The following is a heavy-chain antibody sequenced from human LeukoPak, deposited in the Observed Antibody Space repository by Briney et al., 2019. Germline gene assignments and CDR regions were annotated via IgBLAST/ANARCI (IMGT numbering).Heavy chain of an antibody. J-gene: IGHJ3*02. V-gene: IGHV4-30-4*01. Sequence: SETLSLTCTVSGGSISSGDYYWSWIRQPPGKGLEWIGYIYYSGSTYYNPSLKSRVTISVDTSKNQFSLKLSSVTAADTAVYHCARDGKDYGLDAFDIWGQGTMVTVSS. CDR3: ARDGKDYGLDAFDI. CDR1: GGSISSGDYY. D-gene: IGHD3-16*01. CDR2: IYYSGST.